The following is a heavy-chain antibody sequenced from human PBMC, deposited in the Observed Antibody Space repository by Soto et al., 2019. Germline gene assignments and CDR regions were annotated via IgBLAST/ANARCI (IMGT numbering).Heavy chain of an antibody. V-gene: IGHV3-23*01. CDR1: GFTFSSYA. J-gene: IGHJ6*02. CDR2: VSGSGGST. Sequence: GGSLRLSCAASGFTFSSYAMSWVRQAPGKGLEWVSSVSGSGGSTYYADSVKGRFTISRDNAKNSLYLQMNSLRAEDTAVYYCARDLGEIPRPYYYYYGLDVWGQGTTVTVSS. CDR3: ARDLGEIPRPYYYYYGLDV.